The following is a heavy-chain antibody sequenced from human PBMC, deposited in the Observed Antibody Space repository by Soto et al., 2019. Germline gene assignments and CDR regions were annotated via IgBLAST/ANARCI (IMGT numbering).Heavy chain of an antibody. CDR2: ISSSSSTI. Sequence: EVQVVESGGGLVQPGGSLRLSCAASGFTFSSNSMNWVRQAPGKGLEWISYISSSSSTIYADSVKGRFTISRDNAKNSLYLQMNSLRVEDTAVYYCARVIWSGHLTSDLWGQGTLVTVSS. V-gene: IGHV3-48*01. CDR3: ARVIWSGHLTSDL. CDR1: GFTFSSNS. J-gene: IGHJ5*02. D-gene: IGHD3-3*01.